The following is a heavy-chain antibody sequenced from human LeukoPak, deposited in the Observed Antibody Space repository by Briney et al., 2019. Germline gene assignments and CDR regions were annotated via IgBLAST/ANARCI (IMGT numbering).Heavy chain of an antibody. CDR1: GFTLSNYA. J-gene: IGHJ5*02. V-gene: IGHV3-23*01. CDR2: ISASGDKI. D-gene: IGHD2/OR15-2a*01. Sequence: GGSLRLSCAASGFTLSNYAMIWVRQTPSGGLEWLSVISASGDKIWYADSVRGRFTVSRDNSKSTVYLHMDGLRAEDTARYYCAKGTGDKYFNWFYPWGQGTLVTVSS. CDR3: AKGTGDKYFNWFYP.